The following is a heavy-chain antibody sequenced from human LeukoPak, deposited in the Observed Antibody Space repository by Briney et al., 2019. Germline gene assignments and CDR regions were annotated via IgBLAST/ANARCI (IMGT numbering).Heavy chain of an antibody. V-gene: IGHV4-31*03. J-gene: IGHJ3*02. CDR3: ARDNVVLDCSSTSCLNMKGAFDI. Sequence: SQTLSLTCTVSGGSISSGGYYWSWIRQHPGQGLEWIGYIYYSGSTYYNPSLKSRVTISVDTYKNQFSLKLSSVTAADTAVYYCARDNVVLDCSSTSCLNMKGAFDIWGQGTMVTVSS. CDR1: GGSISSGGYY. CDR2: IYYSGST. D-gene: IGHD2-2*01.